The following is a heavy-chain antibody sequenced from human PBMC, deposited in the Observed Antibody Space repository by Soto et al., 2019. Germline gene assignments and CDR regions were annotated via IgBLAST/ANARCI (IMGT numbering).Heavy chain of an antibody. V-gene: IGHV1-18*01. CDR3: ARGPALVGATTWFDP. CDR1: GYTFTSYG. CDR2: ISAYNGNT. J-gene: IGHJ5*02. D-gene: IGHD1-26*01. Sequence: ASVKVSCKASGYTFTSYGISWVRQAPGQGLEWMGWISAYNGNTNYAQKLQGRVTMTTDTSTSTAYMELRSLRSDDTAVYYCARGPALVGATTWFDPWGQGTLVTVSS.